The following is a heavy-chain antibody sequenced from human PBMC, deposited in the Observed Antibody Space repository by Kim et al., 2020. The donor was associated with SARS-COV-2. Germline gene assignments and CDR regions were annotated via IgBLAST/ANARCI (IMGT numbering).Heavy chain of an antibody. D-gene: IGHD6-13*01. V-gene: IGHV3-73*01. CDR2: IRSKANSYAT. CDR1: GFTFSGSA. CDR3: TRPGIAADV. J-gene: IGHJ6*02. Sequence: GGSLRLSCAASGFTFSGSAMHWVRQASGKGLEWVGRIRSKANSYATAYAASVKGRFTISRDDSKNTAYLQMNSLKTEDTAVYYCTRPGIAADVWGQGTTVTVSS.